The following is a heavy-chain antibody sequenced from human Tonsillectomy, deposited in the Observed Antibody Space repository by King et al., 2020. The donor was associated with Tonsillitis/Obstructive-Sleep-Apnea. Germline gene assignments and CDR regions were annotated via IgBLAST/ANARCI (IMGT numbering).Heavy chain of an antibody. J-gene: IGHJ5*02. D-gene: IGHD2-2*02. V-gene: IGHV1-2*02. Sequence: QLVQSGAEVKKPGASVKVSCKASGYTFTGYYMHWVRQAPGQGLEWMGWINPNSGGTNYAQKFQGRVTMTRDTSISTAYMELSRLRSVDTAVYYCARSRYCSSTSCYTGSVNWFDPWGQGTLVTVSS. CDR2: INPNSGGT. CDR1: GYTFTGYY. CDR3: ARSRYCSSTSCYTGSVNWFDP.